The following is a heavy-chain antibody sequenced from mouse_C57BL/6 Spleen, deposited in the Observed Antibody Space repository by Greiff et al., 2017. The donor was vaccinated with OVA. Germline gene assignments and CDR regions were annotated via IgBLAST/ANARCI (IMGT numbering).Heavy chain of an antibody. CDR2: IHPNSGST. CDR3: ARPQNY. Sequence: QVQLQQPGAELVKPGASVKLSCKASGYTFTSYWMHWVKQRPGQGLEWIGMIHPNSGSTNYNQKFKDKATLTADKSSSTAYMQLSSLTSEDSAVYYCARPQNYWGQGTLVTVSA. V-gene: IGHV1-64*01. CDR1: GYTFTSYW. J-gene: IGHJ3*01.